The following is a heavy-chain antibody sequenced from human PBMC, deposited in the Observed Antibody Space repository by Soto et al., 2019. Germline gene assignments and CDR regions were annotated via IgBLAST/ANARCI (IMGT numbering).Heavy chain of an antibody. V-gene: IGHV3-48*02. Sequence: EVQLVESGGDLVQPGGSLRLSCEASGFTFSSHTMNWVRQAPGKGLEWVSYITSTSSTKYYADSVKGRFTISRDNAKNSLYLQMDSLRDEDTAVYYCARRITMIRGPYYYYAMDVWGQGTTVTVSS. J-gene: IGHJ6*02. CDR2: ITSTSSTK. CDR3: ARRITMIRGPYYYYAMDV. CDR1: GFTFSSHT. D-gene: IGHD3-10*01.